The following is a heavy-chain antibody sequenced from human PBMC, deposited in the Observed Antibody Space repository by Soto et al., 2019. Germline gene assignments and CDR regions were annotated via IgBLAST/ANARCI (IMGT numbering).Heavy chain of an antibody. D-gene: IGHD5-12*01. CDR2: ISGSGTST. CDR3: GTPGGDGYNHALDY. V-gene: IGHV3-23*01. J-gene: IGHJ4*02. Sequence: GGSLRLSCTASGFTFSNFDMTWVRQAPGEGLEWVSGISGSGTSTHYADSVKGRFTISRDNSKNTLYLQMNSLRVEDTAVYYCGTPGGDGYNHALDYWGQGILVTVSS. CDR1: GFTFSNFD.